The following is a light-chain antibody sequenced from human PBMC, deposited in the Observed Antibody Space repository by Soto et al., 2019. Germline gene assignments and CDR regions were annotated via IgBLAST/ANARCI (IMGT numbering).Light chain of an antibody. J-gene: IGKJ5*01. CDR3: QQYYNWPRP. V-gene: IGKV4-1*01. CDR1: QSVLYSSNIINY. Sequence: DTQMIESPDSLAVTLGERATINCKSSQSVLYSSNIINYLNWYQQKPGKAPQLLIHVASRLESGVPSRFSGSGSGTEFTLTINSLQAEDCAVYYCQQYYNWPRPFGQGTRLEIK. CDR2: VAS.